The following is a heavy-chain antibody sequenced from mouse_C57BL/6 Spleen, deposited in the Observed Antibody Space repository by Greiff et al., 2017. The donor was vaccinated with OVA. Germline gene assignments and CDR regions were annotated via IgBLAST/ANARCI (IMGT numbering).Heavy chain of an antibody. CDR3: ARGGSGYRSMDY. CDR2: IDPSDSYT. V-gene: IGHV1-69*01. D-gene: IGHD3-2*02. CDR1: GYTFTSYW. J-gene: IGHJ4*01. Sequence: QVQLQQPGAELVMPGASVKLSCKASGYTFTSYWMHWVKQRPGQGLEWIGEIDPSDSYTNYNQKFKGKSTLTVDKSSSTAYMQLSSLTSEDSAVYDGARGGSGYRSMDYWGKGTSVTVSS.